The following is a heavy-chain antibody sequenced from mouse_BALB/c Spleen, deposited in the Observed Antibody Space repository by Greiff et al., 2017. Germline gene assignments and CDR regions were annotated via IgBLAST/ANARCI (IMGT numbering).Heavy chain of an antibody. CDR1: GFTFTDYY. Sequence: EVKLVESGGGLVQPGGSLRLSCATSGFTFTDYYMSWVRQPPGKALEWLGFIRNKANGYTTEYSASVKGRFTISRDNSQSILYLQMNTLRAEDSATYYCARDLYYYGSSYAMDYWGQGTSVTVSS. V-gene: IGHV7-3*02. J-gene: IGHJ4*01. CDR3: ARDLYYYGSSYAMDY. D-gene: IGHD1-1*01. CDR2: IRNKANGYTT.